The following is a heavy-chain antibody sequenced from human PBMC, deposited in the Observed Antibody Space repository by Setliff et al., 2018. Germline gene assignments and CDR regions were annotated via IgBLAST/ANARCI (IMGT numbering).Heavy chain of an antibody. CDR1: GYSISSGYY. J-gene: IGHJ6*03. Sequence: PSETLSLTCAVSGYSISSGYYWGWIRQPPGKGLEWIGSIYHSGSTYYNPSVKSRVTISVDTSKNQFSLKLSSVTAADTAVYYCARGVAAAGWGTWYYYYYMDVWGKGTTVTVSS. V-gene: IGHV4-38-2*01. D-gene: IGHD6-13*01. CDR2: IYHSGST. CDR3: ARGVAAAGWGTWYYYYYMDV.